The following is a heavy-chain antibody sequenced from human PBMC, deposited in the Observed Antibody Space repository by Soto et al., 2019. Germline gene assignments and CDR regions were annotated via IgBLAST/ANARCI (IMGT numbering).Heavy chain of an antibody. Sequence: SETLSLTCAVYGGSFSGYYWSWIRQPPGTGLEWIGEINHSGSTNYNPSLKSRVTISVDTSKNQFSLKLSSVTAADTAVYYCAREYDYGDYVDAFDIWGQGTMVTVSS. CDR1: GGSFSGYY. V-gene: IGHV4-34*01. D-gene: IGHD4-17*01. CDR2: INHSGST. CDR3: AREYDYGDYVDAFDI. J-gene: IGHJ3*02.